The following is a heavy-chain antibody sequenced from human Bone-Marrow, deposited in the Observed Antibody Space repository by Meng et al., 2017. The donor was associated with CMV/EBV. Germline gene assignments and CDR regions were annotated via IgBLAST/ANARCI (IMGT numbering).Heavy chain of an antibody. CDR2: IYYSGST. D-gene: IGHD4-23*01. V-gene: IGHV4-39*07. Sequence: GSLRLSCTVSGGSISSSSYYWGWIRQPPGKGLEWIGSIYYSGSTYYNPSLKSRVTISVDTSKNQFSLKLSSVTAADTAVYYCAREKGNYGGAYNWFDPWGQGTLVTVSS. J-gene: IGHJ5*02. CDR1: GGSISSSSYY. CDR3: AREKGNYGGAYNWFDP.